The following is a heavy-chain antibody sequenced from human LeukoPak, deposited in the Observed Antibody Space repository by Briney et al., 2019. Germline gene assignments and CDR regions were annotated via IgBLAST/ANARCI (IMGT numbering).Heavy chain of an antibody. CDR3: ARGGEYSYGWNNYYYMDV. Sequence: ASVKVSCKASGGTFSSYTISWVRQAPGQGLEWMGWINPNSGGTNYAQKFQGRVTMTRDTSISTAYMELSRLRSDDTAVYYCARGGEYSYGWNNYYYMDVWGKGTTVTVSS. CDR1: GGTFSSYT. V-gene: IGHV1-2*02. D-gene: IGHD5-18*01. J-gene: IGHJ6*03. CDR2: INPNSGGT.